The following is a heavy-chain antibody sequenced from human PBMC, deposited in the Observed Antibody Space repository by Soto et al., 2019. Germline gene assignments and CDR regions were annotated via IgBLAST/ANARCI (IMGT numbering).Heavy chain of an antibody. J-gene: IGHJ3*02. CDR3: ARLRSDAFDI. D-gene: IGHD4-17*01. CDR2: ISGTGSIT. CDR1: GLTFSSYA. V-gene: IGHV3-23*01. Sequence: EVQLLESGGGLVQPGGSLRLSCAASGLTFSSYAMNWVRQAPGKGLEWVSGISGTGSITDYADSVKGRFTMSRDNSKNTMYLQMNSLRGEDTAVYYCARLRSDAFDIWGQGTLVTVSS.